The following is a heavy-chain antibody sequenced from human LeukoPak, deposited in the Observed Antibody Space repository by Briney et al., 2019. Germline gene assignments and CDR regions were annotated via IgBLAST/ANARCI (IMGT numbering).Heavy chain of an antibody. Sequence: PSETLSLTCTVSGGSISSSSYYWGWIRQPPGKGLEWIGYVYYSGSTNYNPSLKSRVTISVDTSKNQFSLKLSSVTAADTAVHYCARSGYSSGWYYFDYWGQGSLVTVSS. CDR2: VYYSGST. CDR3: ARSGYSSGWYYFDY. J-gene: IGHJ4*02. CDR1: GGSISSSSYY. V-gene: IGHV4-61*05. D-gene: IGHD6-19*01.